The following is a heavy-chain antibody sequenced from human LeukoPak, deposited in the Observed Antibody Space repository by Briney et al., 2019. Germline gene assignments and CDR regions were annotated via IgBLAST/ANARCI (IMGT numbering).Heavy chain of an antibody. J-gene: IGHJ4*02. CDR3: ARISAAIRSGYDFDY. Sequence: ASVTVSCTASGYTFTSYDINWVRQATGQGLEWMGWMNPNSGNTGYAQKFQGRVTMTRNTSISTAYMELSSLRSEDTAVYYCARISAAIRSGYDFDYWGQGTLVTVSS. V-gene: IGHV1-8*01. CDR2: MNPNSGNT. CDR1: GYTFTSYD. D-gene: IGHD2-2*02.